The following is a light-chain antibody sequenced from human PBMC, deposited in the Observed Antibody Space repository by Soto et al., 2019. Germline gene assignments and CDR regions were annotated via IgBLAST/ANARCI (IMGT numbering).Light chain of an antibody. Sequence: QSALTQPPSASGSPGQSVTISCTGTKSDIGVYDFVSWYQHHPGKAPRLIIYEVVQRPSGVPDRFSGPKSGNTASLTVSGLQAADEADHFCKSYAGSNTYVFGSGTKVNVL. J-gene: IGLJ1*01. CDR3: KSYAGSNTYV. CDR1: KSDIGVYDF. CDR2: EVV. V-gene: IGLV2-8*01.